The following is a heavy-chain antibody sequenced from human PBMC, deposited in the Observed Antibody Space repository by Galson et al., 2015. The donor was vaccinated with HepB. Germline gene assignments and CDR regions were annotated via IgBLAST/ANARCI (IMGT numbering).Heavy chain of an antibody. D-gene: IGHD3-22*01. CDR2: ISDSSTTI. J-gene: IGHJ4*02. CDR1: GFSFSSYY. Sequence: PLRLSCAASGFSFSSYYMNWVRQAPGKGLEWVSFISDSSTTIKYADSVKGRFTVSRDNAQNSLFLQMNSLRAEDTAIYYCARQHSSGCLDYWGQGTLVTVSS. V-gene: IGHV3-48*01. CDR3: ARQHSSGCLDY.